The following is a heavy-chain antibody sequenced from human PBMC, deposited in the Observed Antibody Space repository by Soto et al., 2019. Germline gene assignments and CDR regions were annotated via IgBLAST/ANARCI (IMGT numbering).Heavy chain of an antibody. J-gene: IGHJ5*02. V-gene: IGHV4-30-2*01. D-gene: IGHD3-22*01. Sequence: TICLSWAVSRGSIGGGGCCWTMIQKKPGKGLEWIGFIYHTGTTYYNPSLKSRVTISVDRSKNQFSLKLNSVTAADTAVYFCAREVKYYDSSGSSWFDPWGQGALVTVSS. CDR3: AREVKYYDSSGSSWFDP. CDR1: RGSIGGGGCC. CDR2: IYHTGTT.